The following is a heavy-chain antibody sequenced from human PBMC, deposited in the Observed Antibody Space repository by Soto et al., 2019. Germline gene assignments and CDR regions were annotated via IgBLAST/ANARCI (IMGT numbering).Heavy chain of an antibody. J-gene: IGHJ6*02. V-gene: IGHV3-30-3*01. D-gene: IGHD1-1*01. CDR3: ARDRLRYNWNDFPYYCYGMDV. CDR2: ISYDGSNK. CDR1: GFTFSSYA. Sequence: QVQLVESGGGVVQPGRSLRLSCAASGFTFSSYAMHWVRQAPGKGLEWVAVISYDGSNKYYADSVKGRFTISRDNSKNTPYVQINSLRAEYTAAYYCARDRLRYNWNDFPYYCYGMDVWGQATTVTVSS.